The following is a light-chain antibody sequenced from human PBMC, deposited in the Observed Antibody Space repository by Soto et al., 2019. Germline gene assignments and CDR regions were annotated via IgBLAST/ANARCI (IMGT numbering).Light chain of an antibody. V-gene: IGKV3-20*01. J-gene: IGKJ1*01. CDR2: GAS. CDR1: QTISSSY. Sequence: DIVLTQSPGTLSLSPGERATLSCRASQTISSSYLAWHQQKPGQAPRLLIYGASTRATGIPDRFSGSGSGTDFTLTISRLEPEDFAVYYCQQYGGPPRWTFGQGTKVEIK. CDR3: QQYGGPPRWT.